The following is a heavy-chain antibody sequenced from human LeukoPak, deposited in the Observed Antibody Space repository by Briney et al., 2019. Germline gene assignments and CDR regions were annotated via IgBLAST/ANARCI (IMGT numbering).Heavy chain of an antibody. J-gene: IGHJ4*02. D-gene: IGHD3-9*01. Sequence: GGSLRLSCAASGFTFSSYAMSWVRQAPGKGLEWVSAISGSGGSTYYADSVKGRFTISRDDSKNTLYLQMNSLRAEDTAVYYCAKVDYDILTGTDWGQGTLVTVSS. CDR2: ISGSGGST. CDR1: GFTFSSYA. V-gene: IGHV3-23*01. CDR3: AKVDYDILTGTD.